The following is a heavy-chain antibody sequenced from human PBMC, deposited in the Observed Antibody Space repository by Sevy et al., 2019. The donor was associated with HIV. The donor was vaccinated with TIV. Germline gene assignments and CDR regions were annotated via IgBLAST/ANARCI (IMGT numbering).Heavy chain of an antibody. CDR3: ATDIVVGRDY. J-gene: IGHJ4*02. CDR2: FDEDGET. D-gene: IGHD2-2*01. Sequence: ASVKVSCKVSGYTLTELSIHWVRQTPGKGLEWMGGFDEDGETIYAQKFQGRVTMTEDTSTDTAYMELSSLRSEDTAVYYCATDIVVGRDYWGQGTLVTVSS. V-gene: IGHV1-24*01. CDR1: GYTLTELS.